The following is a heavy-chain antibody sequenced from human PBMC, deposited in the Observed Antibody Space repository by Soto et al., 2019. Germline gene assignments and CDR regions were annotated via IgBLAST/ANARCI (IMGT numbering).Heavy chain of an antibody. Sequence: PSETLSLTCIVSGGSITRRSSYWAWIRQPPGKGLEWVGTFYDGNTYHNPSLRSRITIAVDTSKNQFSLKLNSVAAADTAFYYCATTRGLAVGGSFDYWGQGMLVPVSS. CDR2: FYDGNT. D-gene: IGHD3-10*01. J-gene: IGHJ4*02. CDR3: ATTRGLAVGGSFDY. V-gene: IGHV4-39*01. CDR1: GGSITRRSSY.